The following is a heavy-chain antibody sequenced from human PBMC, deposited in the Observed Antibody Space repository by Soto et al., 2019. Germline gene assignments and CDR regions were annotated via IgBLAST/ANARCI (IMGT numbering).Heavy chain of an antibody. D-gene: IGHD3-3*01. J-gene: IGHJ5*02. V-gene: IGHV1-18*04. CDR2: ISAYNGNT. Sequence: ASGKVSCKASGYTFTSYGISWVLQAPGQGLEWMGWISAYNGNTNYAQKLQGRVTMTTDTSTSTAYMELRSLRSDDTAVYYCARDSPSIFGVVRNWFDPWGQGTLVTVSS. CDR3: ARDSPSIFGVVRNWFDP. CDR1: GYTFTSYG.